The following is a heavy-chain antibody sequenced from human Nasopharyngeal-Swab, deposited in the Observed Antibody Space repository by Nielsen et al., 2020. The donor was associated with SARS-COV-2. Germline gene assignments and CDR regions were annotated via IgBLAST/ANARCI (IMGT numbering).Heavy chain of an antibody. Sequence: WIRQPPGKGLEWVSPISSSSSYIYYADSVKGRFTISRDNAKNSLYLQMNSLRAEDTAVYDCARDPESSSWFDYWGQGTLVTVSS. CDR3: ARDPESSSWFDY. J-gene: IGHJ4*02. D-gene: IGHD6-13*01. V-gene: IGHV3-21*01. CDR2: ISSSSSYI.